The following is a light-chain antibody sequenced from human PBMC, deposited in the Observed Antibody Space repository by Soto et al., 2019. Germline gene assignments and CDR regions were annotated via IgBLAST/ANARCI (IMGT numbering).Light chain of an antibody. CDR1: QSISSW. J-gene: IGKJ1*01. CDR3: QQYNSYWT. Sequence: DIQMTQSPSTLSASVGDRVTITCRASQSISSWLAWYQQKPGKAPKLLIYDASSLESGVPSRFSGSGSGTEFTLTISSLQPDDFATSYCQQYNSYWTFGQGTKVEI. V-gene: IGKV1-5*01. CDR2: DAS.